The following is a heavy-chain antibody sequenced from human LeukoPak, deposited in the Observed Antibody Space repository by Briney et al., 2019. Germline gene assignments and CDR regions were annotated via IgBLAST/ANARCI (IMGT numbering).Heavy chain of an antibody. D-gene: IGHD4-17*01. V-gene: IGHV3-30*18. Sequence: GRSLRLSCAASGFTFSSYGMYWVRQAPGKGLEWVAVISYDGSNKYYADSVKGRFTISRDNSKNTLYLQMNSLRAEDTAVYYCAKDLFDGDSGDYWGQGTLVTVSS. J-gene: IGHJ4*02. CDR1: GFTFSSYG. CDR3: AKDLFDGDSGDY. CDR2: ISYDGSNK.